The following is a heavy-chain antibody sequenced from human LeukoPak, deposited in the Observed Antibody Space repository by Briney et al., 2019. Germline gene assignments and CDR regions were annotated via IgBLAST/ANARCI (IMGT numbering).Heavy chain of an antibody. CDR3: ARGVHSEGWHGVGV. D-gene: IGHD2-15*01. CDR2: IIPFFWTP. Sequence: SVRVSCKASGGTFTNCSFHWVRQAPGHGLEWMGGIIPFFWTPNYAQKFKDRVTITADESTTTTPLDLSSLRSEDTAIYCCARGVHSEGWHGVGVWGQGTTVTVSS. J-gene: IGHJ6*02. V-gene: IGHV1-69*01. CDR1: GGTFTNCS.